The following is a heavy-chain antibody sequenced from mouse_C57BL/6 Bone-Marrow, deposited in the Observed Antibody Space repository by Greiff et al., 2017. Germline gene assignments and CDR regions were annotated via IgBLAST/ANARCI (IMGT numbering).Heavy chain of an antibody. CDR1: GYTFTSYW. J-gene: IGHJ4*01. D-gene: IGHD3-2*02. Sequence: VKLQQPGAELVKPGASVKMSCKASGYTFTSYWITWVKQRPGQGLEWIGDIYPGSGSTNYNEKFKSKATLTVDTSSSTAYMQLSSLTSEDSAVYYCARRREDSSGYVGAMDYWGQGTSVTVSS. CDR2: IYPGSGST. CDR3: ARRREDSSGYVGAMDY. V-gene: IGHV1-55*01.